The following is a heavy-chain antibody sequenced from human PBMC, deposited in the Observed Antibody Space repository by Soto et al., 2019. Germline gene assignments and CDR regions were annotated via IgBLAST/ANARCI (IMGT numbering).Heavy chain of an antibody. CDR2: ISYDGSNK. Sequence: PGGSLRLWWAASGCTFGSYAMHWVRQAPGKGLEWVAVISYDGSNKYYADSVKGRFTISRDNSKNTLYLQMNSLRAEDTAVYYCARDIAIFGVVITVYYHSGLDVRAQATTVTVSS. V-gene: IGHV3-30-3*01. CDR3: ARDIAIFGVVITVYYHSGLDV. CDR1: GCTFGSYA. J-gene: IGHJ6*02. D-gene: IGHD3-3*01.